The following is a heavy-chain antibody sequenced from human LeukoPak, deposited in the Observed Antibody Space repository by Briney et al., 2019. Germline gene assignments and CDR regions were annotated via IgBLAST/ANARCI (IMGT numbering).Heavy chain of an antibody. CDR3: ASQSGVQGVIYFDY. J-gene: IGHJ4*02. V-gene: IGHV4-39*01. CDR2: IYYSGST. CDR1: GGSISSSSYY. D-gene: IGHD3-10*01. Sequence: SETLSLTCTVSGGSISSSSYYWGWIRQPPGKGLEWIGSIYYSGSTFYNPSLKSRVTISVDTSKNQFSLKLSSVTAADTAVYYCASQSGVQGVIYFDYWGQGTLVTVSS.